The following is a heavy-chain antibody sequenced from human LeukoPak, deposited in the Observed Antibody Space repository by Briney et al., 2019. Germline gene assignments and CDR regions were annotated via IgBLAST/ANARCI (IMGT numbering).Heavy chain of an antibody. V-gene: IGHV1-18*01. CDR1: GYTFTSYG. J-gene: IGHJ4*02. CDR3: ARAPYYYDSSGYYFESDY. CDR2: ISAYNGNA. Sequence: ASVKVSCKASGYTFTSYGISWVRQAPGQGLEWMGWISAYNGNANYAQKLQGRVTMTTDTSTSTAYMELRSLRSDDTAVYYCARAPYYYDSSGYYFESDYWGQGTLVTVSS. D-gene: IGHD3-22*01.